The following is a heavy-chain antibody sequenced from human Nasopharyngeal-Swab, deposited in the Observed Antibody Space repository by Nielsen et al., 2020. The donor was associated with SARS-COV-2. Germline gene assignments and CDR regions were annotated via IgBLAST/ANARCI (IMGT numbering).Heavy chain of an antibody. CDR1: GFTFSTYG. J-gene: IGHJ4*02. CDR2: ISFDGTKK. D-gene: IGHD3-22*01. Sequence: GGSLTLSCAASGFTFSTYGIHWVRQAPGRGLEWVAFISFDGTKKLYADSVKGRFTISRDHSKNTLYLQMNSLGAEDTAVYYFANAWFWGQGTLVTVSS. V-gene: IGHV3-30*18. CDR3: ANAWF.